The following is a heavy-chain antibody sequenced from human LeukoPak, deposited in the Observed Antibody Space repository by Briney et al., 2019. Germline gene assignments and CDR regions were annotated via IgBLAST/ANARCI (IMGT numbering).Heavy chain of an antibody. CDR3: ARALYDSSGYYGLFDY. Sequence: GGSLRLSCAASGFTFSSYSMNWVRQAPGKGLEWVSYISSSSSTIYYADSVKGRFTISRDNAKNSLYLQMNSLRAEDTAVYYCARALYDSSGYYGLFDYWGQGTLVTVSS. CDR1: GFTFSSYS. V-gene: IGHV3-48*01. CDR2: ISSSSSTI. J-gene: IGHJ4*02. D-gene: IGHD3-22*01.